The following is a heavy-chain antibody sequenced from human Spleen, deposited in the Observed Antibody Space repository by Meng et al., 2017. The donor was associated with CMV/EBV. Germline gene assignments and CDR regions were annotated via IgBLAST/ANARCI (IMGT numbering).Heavy chain of an antibody. J-gene: IGHJ6*02. CDR2: IKSKTDGGTT. CDR1: GFTFSNAW. D-gene: IGHD3-9*01. CDR3: TTYILPLAAPIDYYYGMDV. Sequence: GESLKISCAASGFTFSNAWMSWVRQAPGKGLEWVGRIKSKTDGGTTDYAAPVKGRFTISRDDSKNTLYLQMNSLKTEDTAVYYCTTYILPLAAPIDYYYGMDVWGQGTTVTVSS. V-gene: IGHV3-15*01.